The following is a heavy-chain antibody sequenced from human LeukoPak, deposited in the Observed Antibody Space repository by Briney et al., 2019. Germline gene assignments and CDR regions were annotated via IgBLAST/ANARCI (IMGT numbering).Heavy chain of an antibody. CDR2: LYSGGNT. J-gene: IGHJ4*02. CDR1: GFSFSSYA. V-gene: IGHV3-66*04. Sequence: GGSLRLSCAASGFSFSSYAMSWVRQAPGRGLEWVSILYSGGNTYYAGSVKGRFTISRDNSKNTLYLQMNSLRAEDTAVYYCARQRGTTVTTYQVYWGQGTLVTVSS. CDR3: ARQRGTTVTTYQVY. D-gene: IGHD4-17*01.